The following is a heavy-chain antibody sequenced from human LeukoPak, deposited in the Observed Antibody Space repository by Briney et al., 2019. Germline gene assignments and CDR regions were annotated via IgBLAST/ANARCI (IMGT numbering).Heavy chain of an antibody. V-gene: IGHV3-30*18. CDR2: ISYDGANE. J-gene: IGHJ4*02. CDR1: GFSFSSHG. D-gene: IGHD3-22*01. CDR3: AKDRYYYDSSGYYSY. Sequence: GGSLRLSCAGSGFSFSSHGIHWVRQAPGKGLEWVAVISYDGANEYYADSVKGRFTISRDNSKNTLYLQMNSLRAEDTAVYYCAKDRYYYDSSGYYSYWGQGTLVTVSS.